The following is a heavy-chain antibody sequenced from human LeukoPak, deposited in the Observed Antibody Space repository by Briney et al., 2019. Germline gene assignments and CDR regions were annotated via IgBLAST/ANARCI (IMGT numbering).Heavy chain of an antibody. D-gene: IGHD1-26*01. CDR1: GGSFSGYY. J-gene: IGHJ3*02. V-gene: IGHV4-34*01. CDR2: INHSGST. CDR3: ASHSGSYYGITFDI. Sequence: SETLSLACAVYGGSFSGYYWSWIRQPPGKGLEWIGEINHSGSTNYNPSLKSRVTISVDTSKNQFSLKLSSVTAADRAVYYCASHSGSYYGITFDIWGQGTMVTVSS.